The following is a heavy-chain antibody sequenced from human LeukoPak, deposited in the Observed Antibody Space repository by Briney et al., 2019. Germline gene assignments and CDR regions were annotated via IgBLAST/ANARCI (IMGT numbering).Heavy chain of an antibody. CDR3: ARGPRGRYFDPNWFDP. J-gene: IGHJ5*02. CDR2: IIPIFGTA. D-gene: IGHD3-9*01. V-gene: IGHV1-69*05. CDR1: GGTFSSYA. Sequence: SVKVSCKASGGTFSSYAISWVRQAPGQGLGWMGGIIPIFGTANYAQKFQGRVTITTDESTSTAYMELSSLRSEDTAVYYCARGPRGRYFDPNWFDPWGQGTLVTVSS.